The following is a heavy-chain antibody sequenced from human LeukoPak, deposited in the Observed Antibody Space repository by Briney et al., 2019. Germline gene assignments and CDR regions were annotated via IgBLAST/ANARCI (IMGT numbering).Heavy chain of an antibody. J-gene: IGHJ4*02. V-gene: IGHV4-34*01. CDR1: GGSFSGYY. CDR2: INHSGST. Sequence: SETLSLTCAVYGGSFSGYYWSWIRRPPGKGLEWIGEINHSGSTNYNPSLKSRVTISVDTSKNQFSLKLSSVTAADTAVYYCARGGNCSSTSCYYTPFDYWGQGTLVTVSS. D-gene: IGHD2-2*01. CDR3: ARGGNCSSTSCYYTPFDY.